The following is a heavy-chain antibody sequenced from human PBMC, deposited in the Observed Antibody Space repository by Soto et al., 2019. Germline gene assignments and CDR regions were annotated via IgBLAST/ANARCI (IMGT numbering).Heavy chain of an antibody. CDR3: ARRGSGSYYDY. Sequence: EVQLLESGGGLVQPGGPLRLSCAASGFTFSSYAMRWVRQAPGKGLGWVSSVSGSGDCTYYADSVKGRFTISRDNTTNTLYRHMNSVRAEDTAVYCYARRGSGSYYDYWGQGTLVTVSS. D-gene: IGHD1-26*01. CDR1: GFTFSSYA. V-gene: IGHV3-23*01. CDR2: VSGSGDCT. J-gene: IGHJ4*02.